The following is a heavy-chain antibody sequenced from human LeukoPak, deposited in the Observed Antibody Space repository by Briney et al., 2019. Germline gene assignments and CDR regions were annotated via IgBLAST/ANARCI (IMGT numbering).Heavy chain of an antibody. Sequence: GSLRLSCAASGFTFSNFAMTWIRQAPGKGLEWVSTFSGRTTNTYYADSVKGRFTISRLNSENTLYLQMNSLRAEDTAVYYCAKGMLVATTNFDYWGQGALVTVSS. D-gene: IGHD5-24*01. CDR3: AKGMLVATTNFDY. CDR1: GFTFSNFA. J-gene: IGHJ4*02. V-gene: IGHV3-23*01. CDR2: FSGRTTNT.